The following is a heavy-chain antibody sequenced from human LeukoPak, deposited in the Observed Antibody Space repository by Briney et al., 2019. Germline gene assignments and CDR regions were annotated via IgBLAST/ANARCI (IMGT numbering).Heavy chain of an antibody. J-gene: IGHJ5*02. D-gene: IGHD5-12*01. CDR2: INPNNGET. Sequence: ASVKVSCKASGYTFTDYFMHWVRQAPGQGLEWMGWINPNNGETNYPQKFQGRVTMTSYTSISTAYMELSRLTSDDTAVYYCARDGYSGYHYHDWFDPWGQGTLVTVSS. CDR3: ARDGYSGYHYHDWFDP. CDR1: GYTFTDYF. V-gene: IGHV1-2*02.